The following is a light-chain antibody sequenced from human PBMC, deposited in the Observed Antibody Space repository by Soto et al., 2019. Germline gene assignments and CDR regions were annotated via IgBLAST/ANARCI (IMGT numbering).Light chain of an antibody. Sequence: EIVLTQSPATLSLSPGERATLSCRASQSVSSYLAWYQQKPGQAPRLLIYDASSRATSIPARFSGSGSGTEFTITISSLEPEDFAVYYCQQRSNWPPRFTFGPGTKVDIK. V-gene: IGKV3-11*01. CDR2: DAS. J-gene: IGKJ3*01. CDR1: QSVSSY. CDR3: QQRSNWPPRFT.